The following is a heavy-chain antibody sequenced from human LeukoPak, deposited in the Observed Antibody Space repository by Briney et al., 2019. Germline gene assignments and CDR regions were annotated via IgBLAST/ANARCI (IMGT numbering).Heavy chain of an antibody. CDR1: GFNIGDHA. D-gene: IGHD5-18*01. V-gene: IGHV3-49*04. CDR3: SRGPTQLWVHNGVDV. J-gene: IGHJ6*02. Sequence: GGSLRLSCTTSGFNIGDHAMTWVGQARGKGLEWVGFIRSKAYRGTTEYAASVKGRFTISRDDTKSVVYLQMNSLKSEDTAVYYCSRGPTQLWVHNGVDVWGQGTTVTVSS. CDR2: IRSKAYRGTT.